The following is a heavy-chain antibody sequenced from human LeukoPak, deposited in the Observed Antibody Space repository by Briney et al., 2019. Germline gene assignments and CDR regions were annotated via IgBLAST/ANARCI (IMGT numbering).Heavy chain of an antibody. D-gene: IGHD4-23*01. CDR1: GGSISSYY. J-gene: IGHJ4*02. CDR2: IYYSGST. V-gene: IGHV4-59*01. Sequence: SETLSLTCTVSGGSISSYYWSWIRQPPGKGLEWIGYIYYSGSTNYNPSLKSRVTISVDTSKNQFPLKLSSVTAADTAVYYCASLASNDGRDYWGQGTLVTVSS. CDR3: ASLASNDGRDY.